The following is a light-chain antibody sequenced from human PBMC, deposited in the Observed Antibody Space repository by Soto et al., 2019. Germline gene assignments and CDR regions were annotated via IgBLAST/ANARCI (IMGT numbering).Light chain of an antibody. Sequence: QSALTQPASVSGSPGQSITISCTGTSSDVGGYNYVSWYQQHPGKAPKLMIYGVSNRPSGVSNRFSGSRSGNTASLIISGLQTEDEADYYCSSYTGSSTVIFGGGTKLTVL. CDR1: SSDVGGYNY. CDR3: SSYTGSSTVI. V-gene: IGLV2-14*01. CDR2: GVS. J-gene: IGLJ2*01.